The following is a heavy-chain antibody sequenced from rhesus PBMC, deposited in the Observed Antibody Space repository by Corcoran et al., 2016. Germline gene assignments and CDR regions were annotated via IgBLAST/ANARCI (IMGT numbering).Heavy chain of an antibody. J-gene: IGHJ4*01. CDR1: GYSISSGYN. CDR3: ARRGSYSGIDD. CDR2: ISGSSGST. Sequence: QVQLQESGPGLVKPSETLSLTCAASGYSISSGYNWGWILQPPGKGLEYIGNISGSSGSTYYNPSLNIRVSISKGTSENQFSLKLSSVTAADTAVYYCARRGSYSGIDDWVQGVLVTVSS. V-gene: IGHV4-99*01. D-gene: IGHD3-16*01.